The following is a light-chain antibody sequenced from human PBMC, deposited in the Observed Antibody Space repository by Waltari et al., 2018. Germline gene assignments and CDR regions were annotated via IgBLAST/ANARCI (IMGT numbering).Light chain of an antibody. J-gene: IGKJ1*01. CDR1: QSVSSN. V-gene: IGKV3-15*01. CDR3: QQYNNWPPGT. CDR2: GAS. Sequence: EIVMTQSPATLSGSPGERATLSCRASQSVSSNLTWYQQKPGQAPRLLIYGASTRATGIPARFIGSGSGTEFTLTISSRQSEDFAVYYCQQYNNWPPGTFGQGTKVEIK.